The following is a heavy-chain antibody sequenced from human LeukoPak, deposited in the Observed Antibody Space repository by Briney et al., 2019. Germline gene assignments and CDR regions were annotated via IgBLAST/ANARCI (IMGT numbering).Heavy chain of an antibody. CDR2: INDSGTT. J-gene: IGHJ4*02. Sequence: SETLSLTCAVYGGSFSGYYWSWIRQPLGKGLEWIGEINDSGTTNYNPSLKSRVTISEDTFRNQFSLKLSSVTAADTAVYYCARSGRYQIYWGRGTLVTVSS. CDR3: ARSGRYQIY. CDR1: GGSFSGYY. D-gene: IGHD3-10*01. V-gene: IGHV4-34*01.